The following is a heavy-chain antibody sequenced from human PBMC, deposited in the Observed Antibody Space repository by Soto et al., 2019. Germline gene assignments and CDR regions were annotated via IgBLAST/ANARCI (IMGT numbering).Heavy chain of an antibody. D-gene: IGHD3-10*01. Sequence: QVQLVQSGAEVKKPGASVKVSCKASGYTFTNYDINWVRQAPGQGLEWMGWMNPNTGNTGYGHKFQGRVTMTRDNSISTAFMELSSLRSEDTAVYYCETRMSMVRGVNHMDVWGRGTTVTVSS. CDR1: GYTFTNYD. J-gene: IGHJ6*02. V-gene: IGHV1-8*01. CDR2: MNPNTGNT. CDR3: ETRMSMVRGVNHMDV.